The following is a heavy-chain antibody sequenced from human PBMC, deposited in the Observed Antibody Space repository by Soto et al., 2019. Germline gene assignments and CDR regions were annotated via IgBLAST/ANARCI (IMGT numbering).Heavy chain of an antibody. Sequence: LSLTCNVSGGSIRSYYWSWVRQPAGKALEWIGRVYTTGSTNYNPSLRSRVSISVDTSKNQFSLTVTSVTAADTAVYYCAREGASGFGMDVWGQGTTVTVSS. D-gene: IGHD1-26*01. CDR1: GGSIRSYY. V-gene: IGHV4-4*07. CDR3: AREGASGFGMDV. J-gene: IGHJ6*02. CDR2: VYTTGST.